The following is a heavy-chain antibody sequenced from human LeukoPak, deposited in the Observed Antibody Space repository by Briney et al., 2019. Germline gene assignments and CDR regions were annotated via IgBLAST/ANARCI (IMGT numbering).Heavy chain of an antibody. CDR2: IKQDGSEK. Sequence: GGSLRLSCAASGFTFSSYWMSWVRQAPGKGLEWVANIKQDGSEKYYVDSVKGRFTISRDNAKNSLYLQMNSLRAEDTAVYYCARINYDFWSGLWGGFDYWGQGTLVTVSS. CDR3: ARINYDFWSGLWGGFDY. J-gene: IGHJ4*02. V-gene: IGHV3-7*01. CDR1: GFTFSSYW. D-gene: IGHD3-3*01.